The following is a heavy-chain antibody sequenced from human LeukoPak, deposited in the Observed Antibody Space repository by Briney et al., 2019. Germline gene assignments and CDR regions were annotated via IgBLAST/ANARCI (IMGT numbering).Heavy chain of an antibody. J-gene: IGHJ3*02. D-gene: IGHD6-13*01. CDR1: GGTFSSYA. V-gene: IGHV1-69*01. CDR2: IIPIFGTA. CDR3: ATAAAGNSDAFDI. Sequence: SVKVSCKASGGTFSSYAISWVRQAPGQGLEWMGGIIPIFGTANYAQKFQGRVTITADESTSTAYMELSSLRSEDTAVYYCATAAAGNSDAFDIWGQGTMVTVSS.